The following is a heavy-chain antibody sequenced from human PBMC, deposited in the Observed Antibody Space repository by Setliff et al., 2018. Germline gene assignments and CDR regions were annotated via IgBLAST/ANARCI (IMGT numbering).Heavy chain of an antibody. CDR3: ARTGTYRYFDH. D-gene: IGHD1-1*01. J-gene: IGHJ4*02. Sequence: KTSETLSLTCTVSGASISSGTYYWGWIRQPPGKGLEWIGRIHYLGTTYSNASLASRLTMSVDTSKNQFSLRLTSVTAADTAVYYCARTGTYRYFDHWGQGTLVTVPQ. CDR2: IHYLGTT. V-gene: IGHV4-39*01. CDR1: GASISSGTYY.